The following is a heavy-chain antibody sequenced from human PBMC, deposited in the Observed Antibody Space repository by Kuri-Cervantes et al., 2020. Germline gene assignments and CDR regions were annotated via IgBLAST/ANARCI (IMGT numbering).Heavy chain of an antibody. J-gene: IGHJ6*02. CDR2: IYSGGST. Sequence: GESLMISCAASGFTVSSNYMSWVRQAPGKGLEWVSVIYSGGSTYYADSVKGRFTISRDNSKNTLYLQMNSLRDEDTAVYYCVTNRRWLQFPYYYGMDVWGQGTTVTVSS. CDR1: GFTVSSNY. CDR3: VTNRRWLQFPYYYGMDV. D-gene: IGHD5-24*01. V-gene: IGHV3-66*01.